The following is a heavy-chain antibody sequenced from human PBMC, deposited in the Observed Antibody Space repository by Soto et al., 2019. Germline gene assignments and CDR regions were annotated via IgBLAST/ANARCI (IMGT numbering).Heavy chain of an antibody. CDR3: GRVHITSVAADDGYYFDY. J-gene: IGHJ4*02. Sequence: SETLSLTCTVSGGSVRSCRYYWSWIRQPPGKGLEWIGYVFYSGSTRYNPSLNSRVTISVDTSKNQFSLKLTSVTAADTAMYYYGRVHITSVAADDGYYFDYWGQGTLVTVSS. CDR2: VFYSGST. V-gene: IGHV4-61*01. CDR1: GGSVRSCRYY. D-gene: IGHD6-25*01.